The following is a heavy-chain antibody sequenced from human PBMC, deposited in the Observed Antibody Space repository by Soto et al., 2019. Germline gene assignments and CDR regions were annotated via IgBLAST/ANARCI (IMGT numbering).Heavy chain of an antibody. Sequence: SETLSLTCTVSGGSLISDKNYWSWIRQPPGKALEWIGYIDYSGSTKYNPSLKSRVTISVDTSKNQFSLHLNSVTPDDTALYFCARDSTYCSGVTCSRKGPGFDPWGQGTLVTVSS. V-gene: IGHV4-61*01. CDR2: IDYSGST. J-gene: IGHJ5*02. D-gene: IGHD2-15*01. CDR1: GGSLISDKNY. CDR3: ARDSTYCSGVTCSRKGPGFDP.